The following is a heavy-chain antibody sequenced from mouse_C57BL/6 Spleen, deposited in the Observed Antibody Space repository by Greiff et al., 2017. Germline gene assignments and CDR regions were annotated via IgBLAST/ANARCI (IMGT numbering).Heavy chain of an antibody. D-gene: IGHD2-5*01. V-gene: IGHV2-2*01. CDR1: GFSLTSSG. CDR2: IWSGGST. Sequence: VQVVESGPGLVQPSQSLSITCTVSGFSLTSSGVHWVRQSPGKGLEWLGVIWSGGSTDYNAAFISRLSISKDNSKSQVFFKMNSLQADDTAIYYCARTPYYSTPYYAMDYWGQGTSVTVSS. J-gene: IGHJ4*01. CDR3: ARTPYYSTPYYAMDY.